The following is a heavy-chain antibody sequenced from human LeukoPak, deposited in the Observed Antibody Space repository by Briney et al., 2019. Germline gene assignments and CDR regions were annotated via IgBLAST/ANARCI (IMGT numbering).Heavy chain of an antibody. CDR3: ARVGQWLVPPIDY. V-gene: IGHV1-8*01. CDR2: MNPNSGNT. J-gene: IGHJ4*02. CDR1: GYIFTRYD. D-gene: IGHD6-19*01. Sequence: ASVKVSFKATGYIFTRYDFNGVRPPTGQGLEWVGWMNPNSGNTGYAQKFQGRVTMTRNTSISTAYMELSSLRSQDTAVYYCARVGQWLVPPIDYWSQRTLLTLSS.